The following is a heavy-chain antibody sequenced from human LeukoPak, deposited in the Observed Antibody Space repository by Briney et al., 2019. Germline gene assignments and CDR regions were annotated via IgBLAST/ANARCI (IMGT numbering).Heavy chain of an antibody. V-gene: IGHV3-21*04. J-gene: IGHJ4*02. CDR1: GFTFTTYW. CDR2: ISGSSNYI. Sequence: GGSLRLSCAASGFTFTTYWMSWVRQAPGKGLEWVSSISGSSNYIYYADSVKGRFTISRDNAKNSLYLQMNSLRAEDTAVYYCAGRGFGSYFDYWGQGTLVTVSS. CDR3: AGRGFGSYFDY. D-gene: IGHD3-3*01.